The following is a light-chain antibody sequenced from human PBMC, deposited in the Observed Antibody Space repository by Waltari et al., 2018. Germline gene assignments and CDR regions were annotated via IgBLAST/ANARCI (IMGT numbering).Light chain of an antibody. CDR2: EDR. CDR3: GTWDSSLSGAV. CDR1: SSNIGNNY. Sequence: QSVLTQPPSVSAAPGQRVTISCSGGSSNIGNNYVSWYRQFPGTAPKLLIYEDRERPSGIPGRCSGTMSGTSATLDITRLQAGDEADYYCGTWDSSLSGAVFGGGTHLTVL. V-gene: IGLV1-51*02. J-gene: IGLJ7*01.